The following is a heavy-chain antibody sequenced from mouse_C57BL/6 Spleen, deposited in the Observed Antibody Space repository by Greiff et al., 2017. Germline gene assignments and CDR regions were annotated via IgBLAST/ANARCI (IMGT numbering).Heavy chain of an antibody. Sequence: VQLQQSGPELVKPGASVKISCKASGYAFSSSWMNWVKQRPGKGLEWIGRIYPGDGDTNYNGKFKGKATLTADKSSSTAYMQLSSLTSEDSAVYFCARRGSSLYYYAMDYWGQGTSVTVSS. CDR2: IYPGDGDT. CDR1: GYAFSSSW. D-gene: IGHD1-1*01. J-gene: IGHJ4*01. CDR3: ARRGSSLYYYAMDY. V-gene: IGHV1-82*01.